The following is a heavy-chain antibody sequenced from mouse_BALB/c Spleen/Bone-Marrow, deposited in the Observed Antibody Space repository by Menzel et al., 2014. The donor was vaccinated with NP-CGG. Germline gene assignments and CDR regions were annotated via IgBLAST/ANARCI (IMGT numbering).Heavy chain of an antibody. CDR2: IDPGNGDT. J-gene: IGHJ2*01. CDR1: GFNIEDYY. D-gene: IGHD6-1*01. Sequence: EVQRVESGAELVRSGASVKLSCTASGFNIEDYYMHWVKQRPEQGLEWIGWIDPGNGDTEYAPKFQGKATMTADTSSNTAYLQLSSLTSEDTAVYYCNAEHGNYHYFDYWGQGTTLTVSS. CDR3: NAEHGNYHYFDY. V-gene: IGHV14-4*02.